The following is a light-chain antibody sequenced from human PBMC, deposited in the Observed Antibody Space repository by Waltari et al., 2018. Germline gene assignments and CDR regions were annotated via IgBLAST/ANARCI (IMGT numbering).Light chain of an antibody. V-gene: IGLV3-21*04. CDR2: YDR. Sequence: SYVVTQPPSVSVAQGATATITCGGANIGTYSVHWYKQKAGQAPVLVIFYDRDRSSGIPDRFSGSNSGNTATLTISRVEAGDEARYYCHVWHPHVDPGVFGTGTEVTVL. CDR1: NIGTYS. CDR3: HVWHPHVDPGV. J-gene: IGLJ1*01.